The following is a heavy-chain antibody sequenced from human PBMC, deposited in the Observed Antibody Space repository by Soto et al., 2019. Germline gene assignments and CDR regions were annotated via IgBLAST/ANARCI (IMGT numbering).Heavy chain of an antibody. D-gene: IGHD3-9*01. V-gene: IGHV4-34*01. J-gene: IGHJ4*02. CDR2: INQGGST. Sequence: TSETLSLTCAVYGGSFSGYYWSWIRQPLGKGLEWIGEINQGGSTNYNPSLKSRVTISIDTSKNQFSLKLSSVTAADTAVYYCARGGLLRYFDWLLYWGQGTLVTVSS. CDR1: GGSFSGYY. CDR3: ARGGLLRYFDWLLY.